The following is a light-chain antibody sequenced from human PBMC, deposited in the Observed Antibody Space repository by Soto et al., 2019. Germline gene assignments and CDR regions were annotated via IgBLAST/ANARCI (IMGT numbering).Light chain of an antibody. V-gene: IGKV3-20*01. CDR2: GAS. J-gene: IGKJ1*01. Sequence: IVMTQSPATLSVSPVERATLSFRASQSVSSSYLAWYQQKPGQAPRLLIYGASSRATGIPDRFSGSGSGTDFTLTISRLEPEDFAVYYCQQYGSSPWTFGQGTKVDIK. CDR3: QQYGSSPWT. CDR1: QSVSSSY.